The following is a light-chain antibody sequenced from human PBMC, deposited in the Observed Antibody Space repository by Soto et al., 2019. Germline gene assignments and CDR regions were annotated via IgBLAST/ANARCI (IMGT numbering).Light chain of an antibody. CDR2: TAS. CDR1: QTIGRY. V-gene: IGKV1-39*01. J-gene: IGKJ1*01. Sequence: DIQMTQSPSSLSASVGDRVTITCRASQTIGRYLNWYQQKPGEAPKLLIYTASSFQSGVPSSFSGSGSGTDFTLTVSSLQPEDFATYYCQQTYNTPWTFGQGTKVEVK. CDR3: QQTYNTPWT.